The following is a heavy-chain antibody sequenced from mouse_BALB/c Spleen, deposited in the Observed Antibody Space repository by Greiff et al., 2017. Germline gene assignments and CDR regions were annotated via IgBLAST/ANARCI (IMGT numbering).Heavy chain of an antibody. J-gene: IGHJ4*01. CDR2: ISNGGGST. D-gene: IGHD2-1*01. V-gene: IGHV5-12-2*01. CDR3: ARHRGNSYAMDY. Sequence: VQLKQSGGGLVQPGGSLKLSCAASGFTFSSYTMSWVRQTPEKRLEWVAYISNGGGSTYYPDTVKGRFTISRDNAKNTLYLQMSSLKSEDTAMYYCARHRGNSYAMDYWGQGTSVTVSS. CDR1: GFTFSSYT.